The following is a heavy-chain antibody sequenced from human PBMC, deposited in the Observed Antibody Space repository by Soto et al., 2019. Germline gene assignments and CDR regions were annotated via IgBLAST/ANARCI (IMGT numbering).Heavy chain of an antibody. CDR2: INQDGSEK. D-gene: IGHD1-26*01. J-gene: IGHJ4*02. CDR3: ARDYPGGSYYDY. Sequence: PGGSLRLSCAASGFTFSSYWMSWVRQAPGKGLEWVARINQDGSEKYYVDSVKGRFTISRDNAKNSLYLQMNSLRAEDTAVYYCARDYPGGSYYDYWAQGTLVPVSS. CDR1: GFTFSSYW. V-gene: IGHV3-7*03.